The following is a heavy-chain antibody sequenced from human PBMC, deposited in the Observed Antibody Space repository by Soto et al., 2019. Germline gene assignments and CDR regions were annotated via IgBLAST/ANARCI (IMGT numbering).Heavy chain of an antibody. CDR3: ARGGYYARYAFDI. Sequence: SETLSLTCAVYGGSFSCYYWSWIRQPPGKGLEWIGEINHSGSTKYNPSLKSRVTISVDTSKNQFSLKLSSVTAADTAVYYCARGGYYARYAFDIWGQGTMVTVSS. CDR1: GGSFSCYY. D-gene: IGHD3-10*01. CDR2: INHSGST. J-gene: IGHJ3*02. V-gene: IGHV4-34*01.